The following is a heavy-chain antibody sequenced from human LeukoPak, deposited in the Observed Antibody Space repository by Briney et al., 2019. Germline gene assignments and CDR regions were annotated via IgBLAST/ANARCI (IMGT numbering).Heavy chain of an antibody. CDR1: GGSISSSSYY. Sequence: PSETLSLTCTVSGGSISSSSYYWGWIRQPPGKGLEWIGSIYYSGSTYYNPSLKSRVTISVDTSKNQFSLKLSSVTAADTAVYYCARVVGATSGYLFDYWGQGTLVTVSS. V-gene: IGHV4-39*01. CDR2: IYYSGST. D-gene: IGHD1-26*01. J-gene: IGHJ4*02. CDR3: ARVVGATSGYLFDY.